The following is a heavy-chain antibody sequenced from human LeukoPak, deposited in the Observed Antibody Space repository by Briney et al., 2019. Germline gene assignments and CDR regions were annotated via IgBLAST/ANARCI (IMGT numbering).Heavy chain of an antibody. CDR1: GGSISSYY. J-gene: IGHJ3*02. CDR3: ARGRYCSADICSGGDAFDI. D-gene: IGHD2-15*01. CDR2: INYSGST. Sequence: SETLSLTCTVSGGSISSYYWSWIRQPPGKGLEWTGYINYSGSTNYNPSLKSRVTISVDTSKNQFSLKLSSVTAADTAVYYCARGRYCSADICSGGDAFDIWGQGTMVSVSS. V-gene: IGHV4-59*12.